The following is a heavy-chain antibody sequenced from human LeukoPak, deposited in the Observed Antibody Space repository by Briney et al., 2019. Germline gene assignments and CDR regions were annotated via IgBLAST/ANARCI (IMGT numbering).Heavy chain of an antibody. CDR2: ISSSGSTI. CDR3: ARDSPYDSSGYPHLHKYFQH. CDR1: GFTFSSYE. J-gene: IGHJ1*01. Sequence: GGSLRLSCAASGFTFSSYEMNWVRQAPGKGLEWVSYISSSGSTIYYADSVKGRFTISRDNAKNSLYLQMNSLRAEDTAVYYCARDSPYDSSGYPHLHKYFQHWGQGTLVTVSS. D-gene: IGHD3-22*01. V-gene: IGHV3-48*03.